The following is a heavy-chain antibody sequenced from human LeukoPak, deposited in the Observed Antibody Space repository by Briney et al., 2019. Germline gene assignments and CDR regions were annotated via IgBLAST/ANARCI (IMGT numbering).Heavy chain of an antibody. Sequence: PGGSLRLSCAASGFTFSSYGMHWVRQAPGKGLEWVAVIWYDGNNKYYAESVKGRFTISRDISKNTLYLQVNSLRAEDTAVYYCAKDRLPLGELSLFDYWGQGTLVTVSS. CDR1: GFTFSSYG. CDR3: AKDRLPLGELSLFDY. CDR2: IWYDGNNK. D-gene: IGHD3-16*02. V-gene: IGHV3-33*06. J-gene: IGHJ4*02.